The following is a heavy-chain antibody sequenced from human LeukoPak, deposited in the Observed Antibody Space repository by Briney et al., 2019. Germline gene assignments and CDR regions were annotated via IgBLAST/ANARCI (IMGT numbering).Heavy chain of an antibody. V-gene: IGHV3-7*01. J-gene: IGHJ4*02. Sequence: GGSLRLSCAASGFTLSTYWMTWVRQAPGKGLEWVANIKQDGSEKYYVDSVKGRFTISRDNAKNSLYLQMNSLRAEDTAVYYCARRQRWIQLWHGRGYYFDYWGQGTLVTVSS. CDR3: ARRQRWIQLWHGRGYYFDY. D-gene: IGHD5-18*01. CDR2: IKQDGSEK. CDR1: GFTLSTYW.